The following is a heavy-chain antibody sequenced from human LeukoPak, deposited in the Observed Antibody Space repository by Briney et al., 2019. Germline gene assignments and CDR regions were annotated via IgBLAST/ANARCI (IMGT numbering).Heavy chain of an antibody. CDR1: GFTFSSYA. Sequence: PGGSLRLSCAASGFTFSSYAMHWVRQAPGKGLEWVAVISYDGSNKYYADSVKGRFTISRDNSKNTLYLQMNSLRAEDTAVYYCAKDPHCSDISGYYWPDWGQGTLVTVSS. CDR2: ISYDGSNK. J-gene: IGHJ4*02. CDR3: AKDPHCSDISGYYWPD. D-gene: IGHD3-22*01. V-gene: IGHV3-30-3*01.